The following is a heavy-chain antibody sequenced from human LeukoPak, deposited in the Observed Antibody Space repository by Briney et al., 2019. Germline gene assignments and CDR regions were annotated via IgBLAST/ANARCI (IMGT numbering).Heavy chain of an antibody. V-gene: IGHV3-9*01. D-gene: IGHD2-21*02. Sequence: GGSLRLSCAASGFTFDDYAMHWVRQAPGKGLEWVSGISWNSGSIGYADSVKGRFTISRDNAKNSLYLQMNSLRAEYTALYYCAKDFTAGAYCGGDCYSEYYLDYWGQGTLVTVSS. CDR3: AKDFTAGAYCGGDCYSEYYLDY. CDR2: ISWNSGSI. CDR1: GFTFDDYA. J-gene: IGHJ4*02.